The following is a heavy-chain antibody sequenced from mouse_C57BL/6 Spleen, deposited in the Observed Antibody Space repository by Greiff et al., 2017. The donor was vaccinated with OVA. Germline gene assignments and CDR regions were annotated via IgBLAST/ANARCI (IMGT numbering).Heavy chain of an antibody. V-gene: IGHV1-76*01. J-gene: IGHJ4*01. Sequence: QVQLQQSGAELVRPGASVKLSCKASGYTFTDYYINWVKQRPGQGLEWIARIYPGSGNTYYNEKFKGKATLTAEKSSSTAYMQLSSLTSEDSAVYFCARRDYEKGAYAMDYWGQGTSVTVSS. CDR1: GYTFTDYY. CDR3: ARRDYEKGAYAMDY. D-gene: IGHD2-4*01. CDR2: IYPGSGNT.